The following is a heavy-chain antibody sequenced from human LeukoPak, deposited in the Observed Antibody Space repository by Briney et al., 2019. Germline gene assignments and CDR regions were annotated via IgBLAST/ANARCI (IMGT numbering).Heavy chain of an antibody. V-gene: IGHV3-48*01. Sequence: GGSQRLSRAASGFTFSTYSMSWVRQAPGKGLEWVSYISSSSSTIYYADSVKGRFTISRDNAKNSLYLQMNSLRAEDTAMYYCAKSDGFDYWGQGTLVTVSS. CDR1: GFTFSTYS. CDR3: AKSDGFDY. J-gene: IGHJ4*02. D-gene: IGHD5-24*01. CDR2: ISSSSSTI.